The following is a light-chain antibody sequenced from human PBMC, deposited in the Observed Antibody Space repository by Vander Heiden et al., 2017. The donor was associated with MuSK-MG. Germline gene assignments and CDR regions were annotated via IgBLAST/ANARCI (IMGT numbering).Light chain of an antibody. J-gene: IGLJ2*01. Sequence: QSALTQPRSVSGSPGQSVTLSCSGTSSDVGAYNYVSWYQHHPGKAPKLMIYDGTKRPSGVPDRFSGSKSGNTASLTISGLQAEDEADYYCCSFAGSFVVFGGGTKLTVL. CDR2: DGT. CDR3: CSFAGSFVV. CDR1: SSDVGAYNY. V-gene: IGLV2-11*01.